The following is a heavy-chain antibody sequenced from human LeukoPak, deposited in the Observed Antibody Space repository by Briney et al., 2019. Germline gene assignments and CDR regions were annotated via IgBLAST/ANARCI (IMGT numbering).Heavy chain of an antibody. V-gene: IGHV1-24*01. Sequence: ASVNVSCKVSGYTLTELSMHWVRQTPGKGLEWMGGYDPKNGETIHAQTFQGRVTMTEDTSTDTAYMELSSLRSEDTAVYYCATWATVTTQEGFDSWGQGTLVTVSP. J-gene: IGHJ4*02. CDR2: YDPKNGET. CDR3: ATWATVTTQEGFDS. CDR1: GYTLTELS. D-gene: IGHD4-17*01.